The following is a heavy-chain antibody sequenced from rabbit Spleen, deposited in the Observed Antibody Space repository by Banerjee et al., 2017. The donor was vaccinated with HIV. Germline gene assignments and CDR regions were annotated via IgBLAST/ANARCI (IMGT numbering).Heavy chain of an antibody. V-gene: IGHV1S47*01. D-gene: IGHD1-1*01. Sequence: QEQLVESGGGLVQPGGSLKLSCKASGFAFSSYGVSWVRQAPGKGLEWIGYIDLVFGRKYYANWVNGRFTISRHNAQNTLFVQLNSLTVADTASYFCVRGGSSGGYYSLWGPGTLVTVS. CDR3: VRGGSSGGYYSL. J-gene: IGHJ4*01. CDR1: GFAFSSYG. CDR2: IDLVFGRK.